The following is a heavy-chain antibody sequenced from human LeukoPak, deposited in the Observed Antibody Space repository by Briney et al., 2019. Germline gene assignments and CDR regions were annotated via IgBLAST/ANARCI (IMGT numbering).Heavy chain of an antibody. CDR2: ISYDGSNK. CDR1: GFTFSSYA. V-gene: IGHV3-30*04. J-gene: IGHJ4*02. Sequence: GRSLRLSCAASGFTFSSYAMHWVRQAPGKGLEWVAVISYDGSNKYYADSVKGRFTISRDNSKNTLYLQMNSLRAEDTAVYYCAREEWGDPFDYWGQGTLVTVSS. D-gene: IGHD3-16*01. CDR3: AREEWGDPFDY.